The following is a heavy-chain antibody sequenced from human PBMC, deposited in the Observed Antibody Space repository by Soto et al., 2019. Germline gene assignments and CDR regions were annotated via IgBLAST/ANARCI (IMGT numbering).Heavy chain of an antibody. CDR3: TRGQQQLDYYFDY. D-gene: IGHD6-13*01. CDR2: IRSKAYGGTT. CDR1: GFTFGDYA. V-gene: IGHV3-49*03. Sequence: GESLKISCTASGFTFGDYAMSWFRQAPGKGLEWVGFIRSKAYGGTTEYAASVKGRFTISRDDYKSIAHLQMNSLKTEDTAVYYCTRGQQQLDYYFDYWGQGTLVTVSS. J-gene: IGHJ4*02.